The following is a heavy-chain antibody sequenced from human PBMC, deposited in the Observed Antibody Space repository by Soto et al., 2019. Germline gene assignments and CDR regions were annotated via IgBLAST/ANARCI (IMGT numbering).Heavy chain of an antibody. V-gene: IGHV3-23*01. CDR3: ARDFSMVIVAPGY. D-gene: IGHD5-12*01. Sequence: PGGSLRLSCAASGFTLSSYAMSCVRQAPGKGLEWVSSISGSGDNTYYADSVKGRFTISRDTSKNTVYLQISALRAEDTAVYYCARDFSMVIVAPGYWGQGTLVTVSS. J-gene: IGHJ4*02. CDR2: ISGSGDNT. CDR1: GFTLSSYA.